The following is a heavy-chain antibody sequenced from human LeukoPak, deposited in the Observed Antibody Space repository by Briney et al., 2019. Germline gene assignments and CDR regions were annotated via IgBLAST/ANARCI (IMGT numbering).Heavy chain of an antibody. CDR3: AKERGGTSYYYGMDA. CDR1: GFTFGIYA. Sequence: GGSLRLSCVASGFTFGIYAMSWVRQAPGKGLEWVSVISSSGGTTYYAGSVKGRFTISRDNSRNTLYLQMNSLGAEDTAVYYCAKERGGTSYYYGMDAWGQGTTVTIS. J-gene: IGHJ6*02. D-gene: IGHD2-2*01. CDR2: ISSSGGTT. V-gene: IGHV3-23*01.